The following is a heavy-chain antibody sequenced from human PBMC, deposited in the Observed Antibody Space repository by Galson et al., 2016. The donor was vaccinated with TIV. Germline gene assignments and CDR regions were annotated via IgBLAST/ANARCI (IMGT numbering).Heavy chain of an antibody. Sequence: SVKVSCKASGGIFSSYSWVRQAPGQGLEWMGRIIPILGKANYAQKFQGRLTITADRFTGTAYLELSSLKPGDTAVYYCARADSVDISSTEYWGQGTLVTVSS. CDR1: GGIFSSY. CDR3: ARADSVDISSTEY. J-gene: IGHJ4*02. CDR2: IIPILGKA. V-gene: IGHV1-69*04. D-gene: IGHD3-9*01.